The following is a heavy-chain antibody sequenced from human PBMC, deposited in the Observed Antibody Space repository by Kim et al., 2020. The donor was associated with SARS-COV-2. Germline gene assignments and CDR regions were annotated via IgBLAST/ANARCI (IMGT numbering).Heavy chain of an antibody. CDR3: ARHVDTAMGPFDY. V-gene: IGHV1-69*05. CDR1: GGTFSSYA. Sequence: SVKVSCKASGGTFSSYAISWVRQAPGQGLEWMGGIIPIFGTANYAQKFQGRVKITTDESTSTAYMELSSLRSEDTAVYYCARHVDTAMGPFDYWGQGTLVTVSS. J-gene: IGHJ4*02. D-gene: IGHD5-18*01. CDR2: IIPIFGTA.